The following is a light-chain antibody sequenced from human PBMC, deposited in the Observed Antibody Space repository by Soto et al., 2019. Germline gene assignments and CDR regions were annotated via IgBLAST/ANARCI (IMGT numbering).Light chain of an antibody. Sequence: DIVMTQSPLSLPVTPGEPASISCRSSQSLLHSNGYNYLDWYLQKPGQSPQLLIYLGSNRASGVPDRFSGSGSGTDFTLKISRVEAEDVGVYYCMQALKNPRTFGQGTKVDIK. J-gene: IGKJ1*01. CDR2: LGS. V-gene: IGKV2-28*01. CDR1: QSLLHSNGYNY. CDR3: MQALKNPRT.